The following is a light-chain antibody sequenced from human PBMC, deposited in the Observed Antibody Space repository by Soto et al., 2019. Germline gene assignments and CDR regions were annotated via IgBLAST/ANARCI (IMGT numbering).Light chain of an antibody. V-gene: IGLV2-11*01. CDR1: SNDVGGYNY. CDR3: CSYAGGYIYV. CDR2: DVT. J-gene: IGLJ1*01. Sequence: QSVLTQPPSVSGSPGQSVTISCTGTSNDVGGYNYVSWYQQHPGKAPRLMTYDVTKRPSGVPDRFSGSKSDNTASLTISGLQAEDEADYYCCSYAGGYIYVFGTGTKVTVL.